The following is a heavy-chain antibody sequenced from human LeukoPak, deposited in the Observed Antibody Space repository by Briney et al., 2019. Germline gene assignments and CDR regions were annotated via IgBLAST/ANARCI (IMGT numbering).Heavy chain of an antibody. D-gene: IGHD3-22*01. CDR3: ATQPTYYDSSGYYYYYYGMDV. J-gene: IGHJ6*02. CDR2: ISAYNGNT. CDR1: GYTFTSYG. Sequence: ASVKVSCKASGYTFTSYGISWVRQAPGQGLEWMGWISAYNGNTNYAQKLQGRVTITRDTSASTAYMELSSLRSEDTAVYYCATQPTYYDSSGYYYYYYGMDVWGQGTTVTVSS. V-gene: IGHV1-18*01.